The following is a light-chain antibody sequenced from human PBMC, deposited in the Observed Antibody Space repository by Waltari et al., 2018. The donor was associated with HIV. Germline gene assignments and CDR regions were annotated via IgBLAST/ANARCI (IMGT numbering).Light chain of an antibody. J-gene: IGLJ1*01. CDR1: SSDVGSDNL. CDR2: EGS. CDR3: CSYAGSSLYV. V-gene: IGLV2-23*01. Sequence: QSALTQPAYVSRPPGQSITISCTGTSSDVGSDNLVPWYQQHPGKAPKLMIYEGSKRPSGFSNRFSGSKSGNTSSLTISGLQADDEADYYCCSYAGSSLYVFGTGTKVTVL.